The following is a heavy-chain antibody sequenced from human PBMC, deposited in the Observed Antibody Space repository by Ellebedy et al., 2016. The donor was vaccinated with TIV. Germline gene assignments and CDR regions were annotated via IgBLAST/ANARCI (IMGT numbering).Heavy chain of an antibody. Sequence: ASVKVSRXASGGTFSSYAISWVRQAPGQGLEWMGGIIPIFGTANYAQKFQGRVTITADKSTSTAYMELSSLRSEDTAVYYCAYGRSTVTLSYYYYGMDVWGQGTTVTVSS. D-gene: IGHD4-17*01. CDR1: GGTFSSYA. CDR3: AYGRSTVTLSYYYYGMDV. V-gene: IGHV1-69*06. J-gene: IGHJ6*02. CDR2: IIPIFGTA.